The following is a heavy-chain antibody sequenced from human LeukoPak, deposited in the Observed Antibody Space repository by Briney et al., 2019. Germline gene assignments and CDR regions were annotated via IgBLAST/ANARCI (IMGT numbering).Heavy chain of an antibody. V-gene: IGHV3-30*18. CDR3: AKSYGDDDAFDI. Sequence: GRSLRLSCAASGFTFSSYGMHRVRQAPGKGLEWVAVISYDGSNKYYADSVKGRFTISRDNSKNTLYLQMNSLRAEDTAVYYCAKSYGDDDAFDIWGQGTMVTVSS. CDR2: ISYDGSNK. J-gene: IGHJ3*02. CDR1: GFTFSSYG. D-gene: IGHD4-17*01.